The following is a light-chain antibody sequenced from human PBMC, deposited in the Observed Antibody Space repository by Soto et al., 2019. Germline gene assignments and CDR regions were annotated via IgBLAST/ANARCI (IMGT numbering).Light chain of an antibody. V-gene: IGKV4-1*01. CDR2: WAS. Sequence: DIVMTQSPDSLAVSLGERATINCKSSQSVLYSSKNKNSLVWYQQKPGQPPKLLIYWASTRESGVPDQFSGSGSVTDFTLTIGSLQPEDVAVYYCQQQYSEPLTFGGGTNVEIK. J-gene: IGKJ4*01. CDR1: QSVLYSSKNKNS. CDR3: QQQYSEPLT.